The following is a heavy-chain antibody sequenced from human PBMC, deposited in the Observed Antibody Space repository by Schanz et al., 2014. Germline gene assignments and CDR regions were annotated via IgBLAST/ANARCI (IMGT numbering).Heavy chain of an antibody. D-gene: IGHD6-13*01. J-gene: IGHJ4*02. V-gene: IGHV3-53*01. Sequence: EVQLAESGGGLVQPGGSLRLSCAASGFAVDNYYMSCVRQAPGRGLEWVSIIFTDGRTYYADSVKGRFTISRDSSKNSLFLQLNSLRADDTAVYYCAKSQGSSFDSWGQGTLVTVSS. CDR3: AKSQGSSFDS. CDR1: GFAVDNYY. CDR2: IFTDGRT.